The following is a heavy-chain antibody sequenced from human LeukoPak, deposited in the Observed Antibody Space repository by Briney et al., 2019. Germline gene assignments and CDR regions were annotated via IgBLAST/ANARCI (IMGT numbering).Heavy chain of an antibody. Sequence: GGSLRLSCAASGFTFSSYAMSWVRQAPGKGLEWVSAISGSGGSTYYADSVKGRFTISRDNSKNTLYLQMNSLRAEDTAVYYCAKDSGTYQLLLYRHGYYFDYWGQGTLVTVSS. D-gene: IGHD2-2*01. CDR1: GFTFSSYA. CDR3: AKDSGTYQLLLYRHGYYFDY. V-gene: IGHV3-23*01. CDR2: ISGSGGST. J-gene: IGHJ4*02.